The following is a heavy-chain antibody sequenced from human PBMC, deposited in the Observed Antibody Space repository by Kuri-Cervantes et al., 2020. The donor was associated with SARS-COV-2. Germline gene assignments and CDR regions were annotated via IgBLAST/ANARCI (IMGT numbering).Heavy chain of an antibody. CDR1: GGSISSGGYS. D-gene: IGHD3-3*01. CDR3: GRGGDYDYSSGYSQYVQH. V-gene: IGHV4-30-2*01. Sequence: LRLSCEVSGGSISSGGYSWAWIRQPPGKGLEWIGYIYQSGGTYYNLSLKSRVIISVDRSKNQFSLKLESVTAADTAVYYCGRGGDYDYSSGYSQYVQHWGQGTQVTVSS. CDR2: IYQSGGT. J-gene: IGHJ1*01.